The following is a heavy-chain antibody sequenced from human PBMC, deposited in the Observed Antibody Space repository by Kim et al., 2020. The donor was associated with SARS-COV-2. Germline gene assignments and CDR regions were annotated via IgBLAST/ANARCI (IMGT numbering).Heavy chain of an antibody. D-gene: IGHD3-16*01. Sequence: GESLKISCKGSGYSFTSYWISWVRQMPGKGLEWMGRIDPSDSYTNYSPSFQGHVTISADKSISTAYLQWSSLKASDTAMYYCARHWGWPHWFDPWGQGTLVTVSS. V-gene: IGHV5-10-1*01. CDR3: ARHWGWPHWFDP. CDR1: GYSFTSYW. CDR2: IDPSDSYT. J-gene: IGHJ5*02.